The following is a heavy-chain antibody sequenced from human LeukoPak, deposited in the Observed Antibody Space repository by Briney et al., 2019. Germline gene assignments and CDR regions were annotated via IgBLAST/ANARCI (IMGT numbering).Heavy chain of an antibody. CDR3: AIHYYDSSGHLDY. Sequence: PGGSLRLSCAASGFTFSSYAMSWVRQAPGKGLEWVSAISGSGGSTYYADSVKGRFTISRGNSKNTLYLQMNSLRAEDTAVYYCAIHYYDSSGHLDYWGQGTLVTVSS. V-gene: IGHV3-23*01. J-gene: IGHJ4*02. CDR1: GFTFSSYA. CDR2: ISGSGGST. D-gene: IGHD3-22*01.